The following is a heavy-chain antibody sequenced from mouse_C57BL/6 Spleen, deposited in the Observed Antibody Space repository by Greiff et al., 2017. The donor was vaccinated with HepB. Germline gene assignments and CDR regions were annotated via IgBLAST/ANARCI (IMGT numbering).Heavy chain of an antibody. V-gene: IGHV5-17*01. Sequence: EVKVVESGGGLVKPGGSLKLSCAASGFTFSDYGMHWVRQAPEKGLEWVAYISSGSSTIYYADTVKGRFTISRDNAKNTLFLQMTSLRSEDTAMYYCARFWDERYFDVWGTGTTVTVSS. CDR1: GFTFSDYG. J-gene: IGHJ1*03. CDR3: ARFWDERYFDV. CDR2: ISSGSSTI. D-gene: IGHD4-1*01.